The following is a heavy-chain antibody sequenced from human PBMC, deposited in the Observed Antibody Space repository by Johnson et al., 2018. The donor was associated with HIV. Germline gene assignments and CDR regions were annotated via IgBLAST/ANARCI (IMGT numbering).Heavy chain of an antibody. CDR1: GFTFDDYA. Sequence: VHLVESGGGLVQPGRSLRLSCAASGFTFDDYAMHWVRQAPGKGLEWVSGISWNSGSIGYADSVKGRFTISRDNAKNSLSLQMNSLRAEDTAVYYCAKPVVPAGDDLDMYEFAFDIWGQGTMVTVSS. D-gene: IGHD2-2*01. V-gene: IGHV3-9*01. J-gene: IGHJ3*02. CDR3: AKPVVPAGDDLDMYEFAFDI. CDR2: ISWNSGSI.